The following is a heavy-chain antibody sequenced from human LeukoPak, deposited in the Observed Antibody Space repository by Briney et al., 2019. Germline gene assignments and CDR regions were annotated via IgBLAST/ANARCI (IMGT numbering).Heavy chain of an antibody. CDR3: ATYRQVLLPFES. J-gene: IGHJ4*02. CDR1: GFTFSTFA. CDR2: IFPSGGEI. Sequence: GGSLRLSCAASGFTFSTFAMIWVRQPPGKGLEWVSSIFPSGGEIHYADSVRGRFTISRDNSKSTLSLQMNRLRAEDTAIYYCATYRQVLLPFESWGQGTLVTVSS. D-gene: IGHD2-8*02. V-gene: IGHV3-23*01.